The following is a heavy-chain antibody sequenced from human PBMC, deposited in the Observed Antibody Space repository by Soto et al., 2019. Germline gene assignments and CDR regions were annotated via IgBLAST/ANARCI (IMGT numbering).Heavy chain of an antibody. CDR2: IQSKTEGGAT. J-gene: IGHJ5*02. D-gene: IGHD3-10*01. CDR3: FTVRSVGA. CDR1: GFTLTNAW. Sequence: EVQLVESGGALVKPGGSLRLSCAASGFTLTNAWMNWVRQAPGKGLEWVGLIQSKTEGGATDYAAPVRGRFIISRDDSENTLSLQMNSLTVEDTAVYYCFTVRSVGAWGQGTLVTVSS. V-gene: IGHV3-15*07.